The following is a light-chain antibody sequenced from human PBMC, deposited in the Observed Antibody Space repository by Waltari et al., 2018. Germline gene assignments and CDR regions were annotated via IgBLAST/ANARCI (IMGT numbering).Light chain of an antibody. CDR1: QSSSSY. Sequence: DIQMTQSPSSLSASVGDRVTITCRASQSSSSYLNWYQQKPGKAPKLLVYAASSLQSVVPSRFIGSRSATDFTLTISSLQPEDFATYYCQQSYSTLYTFCQGTKLEIK. V-gene: IGKV1-39*01. J-gene: IGKJ2*01. CDR2: AAS. CDR3: QQSYSTLYT.